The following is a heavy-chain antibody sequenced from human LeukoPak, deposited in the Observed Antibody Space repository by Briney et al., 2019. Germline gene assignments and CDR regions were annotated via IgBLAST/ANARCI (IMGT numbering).Heavy chain of an antibody. CDR3: AKGVVPADIFRGFDP. CDR1: GFTFSNYA. V-gene: IGHV3-23*01. Sequence: PGGSLRLSCAASGFTFSNYAMNWVRQAPGKGLEWVSGITGNGGNTYYADSVKGRFTISRDNSKNTLNLQMNSLRAEDTAVYYCAKGVVPADIFRGFDPWGQGTLVTVSS. CDR2: ITGNGGNT. D-gene: IGHD2-2*02. J-gene: IGHJ5*02.